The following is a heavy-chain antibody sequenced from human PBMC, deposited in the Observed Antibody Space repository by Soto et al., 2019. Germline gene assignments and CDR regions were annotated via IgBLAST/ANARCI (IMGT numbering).Heavy chain of an antibody. CDR1: GYSFTSYW. J-gene: IGHJ6*02. V-gene: IGHV5-51*01. CDR3: ERSGYSGYEPGSHYYGMDV. CDR2: IYPGDSDT. D-gene: IGHD5-12*01. Sequence: AGESLKISCKGSGYSFTSYWIGWVRQMPGKGLEWMGIIYPGDSDTRYSPSFQGQVTISADKSISTAYLQWSSLKASDTAMYYCERSGYSGYEPGSHYYGMDVWGQGTTVTVSS.